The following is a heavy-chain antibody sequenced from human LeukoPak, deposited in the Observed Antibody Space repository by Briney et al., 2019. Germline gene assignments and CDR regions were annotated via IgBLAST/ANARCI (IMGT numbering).Heavy chain of an antibody. D-gene: IGHD2-2*01. CDR2: IRYDGNNK. CDR1: GFTFSSYG. V-gene: IGHV3-30*02. Sequence: SGGSLRLSCAASGFTFSSYGMHWVRQAPGKGLEWVAFIRYDGNNKYYVDSVKGRFTISRDNSKNTLYLQMNSLRAEDTAVYYCAKGEVPAAIHVDYFDNWGRGTLVTVSS. CDR3: AKGEVPAAIHVDYFDN. J-gene: IGHJ4*02.